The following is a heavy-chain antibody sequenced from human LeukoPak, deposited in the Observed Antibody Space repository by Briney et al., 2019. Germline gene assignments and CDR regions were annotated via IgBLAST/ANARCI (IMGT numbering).Heavy chain of an antibody. Sequence: SQTLSLTCTVSGGSISSGGYYWSWIRQHPGKGLGWIGYIYYSGSTYYNPSLKSRVTISVDTSKNQFSLKLSSVTAADTAVYYCARGRLLYADYYYGMDVWGKGTTVTVSS. CDR3: ARGRLLYADYYYGMDV. CDR1: GGSISSGGYY. J-gene: IGHJ6*04. V-gene: IGHV4-31*03. CDR2: IYYSGST. D-gene: IGHD2-8*01.